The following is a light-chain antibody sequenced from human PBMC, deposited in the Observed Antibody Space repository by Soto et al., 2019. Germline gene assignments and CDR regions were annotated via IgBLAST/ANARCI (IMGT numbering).Light chain of an antibody. J-gene: IGKJ5*01. CDR2: AAS. V-gene: IGKV3D-15*01. CDR1: QSVSSY. Sequence: EIVLTQSPAILSLSPGERATLSCRASQSVSSYLTWYQQKPGQAPSLLIYAASNRATGIPARFSGGGSGTEFTLTISSLQSEDFVVYYCQQYNSWPPITFGQGTRLENK. CDR3: QQYNSWPPIT.